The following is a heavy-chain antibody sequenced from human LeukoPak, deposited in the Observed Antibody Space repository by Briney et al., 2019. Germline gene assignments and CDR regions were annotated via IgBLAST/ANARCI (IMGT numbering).Heavy chain of an antibody. CDR3: AREGATYYYDTTGYRPPSGS. D-gene: IGHD3-22*01. V-gene: IGHV4-38-2*02. CDR2: IYHSGST. CDR1: GYSISSGYY. Sequence: SETLSLTCTVSGYSISSGYYWGWIRQPPGKGLEWIGSIYHSGSTYYNPSLKSRVTISVDTSKNQFSLKLSSVTAADTAVYYCAREGATYYYDTTGYRPPSGSWGQGTLVTVSS. J-gene: IGHJ5*02.